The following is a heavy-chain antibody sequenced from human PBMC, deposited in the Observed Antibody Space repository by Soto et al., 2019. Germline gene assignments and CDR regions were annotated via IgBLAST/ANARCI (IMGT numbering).Heavy chain of an antibody. J-gene: IGHJ6*02. CDR1: GGSISSYY. V-gene: IGHV4-4*07. CDR3: ASSKKQWLVLIDDYYYGMDV. CDR2: IYTSGST. D-gene: IGHD6-19*01. Sequence: SETLSLTCTVSGGSISSYYWSWIRRPAGKRLEWIGRIYTSGSTNYNPYLKSRVNMSVDTSKNQFSLKLSSVTAADTAVYYCASSKKQWLVLIDDYYYGMDVWGQGTTVTVSS.